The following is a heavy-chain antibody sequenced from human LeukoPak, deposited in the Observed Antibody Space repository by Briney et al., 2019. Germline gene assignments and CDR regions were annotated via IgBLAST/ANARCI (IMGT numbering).Heavy chain of an antibody. CDR2: ISYDGSNK. Sequence: GGSLRLSCAASGFTFSSYGMHWVRQAPGKGLEWVAVISYDGSNKYYADSVKGRFTISRDNSKNTLYLQMNSLRAEDTAVYYCATTYDSSVTDAFDIWGQGTMVTVSS. D-gene: IGHD3-22*01. V-gene: IGHV3-30*03. J-gene: IGHJ3*02. CDR3: ATTYDSSVTDAFDI. CDR1: GFTFSSYG.